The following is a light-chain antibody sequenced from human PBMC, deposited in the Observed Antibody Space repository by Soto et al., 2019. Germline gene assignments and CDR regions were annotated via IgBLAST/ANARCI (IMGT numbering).Light chain of an antibody. CDR1: SSDVGGYNY. V-gene: IGLV2-14*01. J-gene: IGLJ3*02. Sequence: QSVLTQPASVSGSPGQSITISCTGTSSDVGGYNYVSWYQQHPGKAPKLMIYEVSNRPSGVSNRFSGSKSGNTASLTVFGLQAEDEADYYCSSYTSSSTWVFGGGTK. CDR2: EVS. CDR3: SSYTSSSTWV.